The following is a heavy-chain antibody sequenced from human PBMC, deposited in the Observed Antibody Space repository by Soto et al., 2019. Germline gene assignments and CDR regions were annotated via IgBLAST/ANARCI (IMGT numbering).Heavy chain of an antibody. D-gene: IGHD2-15*01. J-gene: IGHJ5*02. V-gene: IGHV4-31*02. CDR3: AREGSDNWFDP. CDR2: IYYSGST. CDR1: GGSTSSGDYY. Sequence: PSETLSLTCTVSGGSTSSGDYYWSWIRQHPGKGLEWIGYIYYSGSTYYNPSLKSRLTISLDTSKNQFSLKLSSVTAADTAVYYCAREGSDNWFDPWGQGTLVTVSS.